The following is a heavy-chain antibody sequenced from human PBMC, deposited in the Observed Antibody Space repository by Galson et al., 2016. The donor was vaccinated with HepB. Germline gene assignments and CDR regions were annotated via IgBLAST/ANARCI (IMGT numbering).Heavy chain of an antibody. Sequence: SLRLSCAASGFTFSDYFMNWIRQAPGMGLEWISYISSSSTYTNYADSVKGRFTISRDNAKNSLYLQMNSLRVEDTAVYYCARGLLVWETTEVDRFDPWGQGTLVTVSS. CDR2: ISSSSTYT. CDR3: ARGLLVWETTEVDRFDP. V-gene: IGHV3-11*06. J-gene: IGHJ5*02. CDR1: GFTFSDYF. D-gene: IGHD1-1*01.